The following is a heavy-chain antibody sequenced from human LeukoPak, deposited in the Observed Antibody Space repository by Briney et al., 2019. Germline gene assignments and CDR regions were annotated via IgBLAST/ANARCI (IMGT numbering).Heavy chain of an antibody. CDR1: GGSISNYY. J-gene: IGHJ4*02. CDR2: IYTSGST. Sequence: PSETLSLTCSVSGGSISNYYWTWIRQPAGKGLEWIGRIYTSGSTNYNPSLKSRVTMSVDTSKNQFSLKLSSVTAADTAVYYCARGLPVAGQNYFDYWGQGTLVTVSP. CDR3: ARGLPVAGQNYFDY. D-gene: IGHD6-19*01. V-gene: IGHV4-4*07.